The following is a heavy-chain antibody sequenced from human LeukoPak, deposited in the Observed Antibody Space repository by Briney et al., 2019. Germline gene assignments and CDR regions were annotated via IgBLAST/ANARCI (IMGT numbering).Heavy chain of an antibody. Sequence: GGSLRLSCAASGFTFSNYDMHWVRQAPGKGLEWVTFISYDGTNKEYSDSVKGRFTISRDTSKNTLYLQMNSLRAEDTAVYYCAKDLAYYGSGSLIMPENYYYGMDVWGQGTTVTVSS. CDR3: AKDLAYYGSGSLIMPENYYYGMDV. CDR2: ISYDGTNK. V-gene: IGHV3-30*02. CDR1: GFTFSNYD. J-gene: IGHJ6*02. D-gene: IGHD3-10*01.